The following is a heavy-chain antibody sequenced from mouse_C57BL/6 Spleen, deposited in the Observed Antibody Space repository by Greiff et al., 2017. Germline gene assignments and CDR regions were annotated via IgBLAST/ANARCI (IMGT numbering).Heavy chain of an antibody. CDR1: GFNIKDYY. D-gene: IGHD2-3*01. CDR2: IDPEDGDT. CDR3: TTSSDGPHWYFDV. J-gene: IGHJ1*03. V-gene: IGHV14-1*01. Sequence: VQLKESGAELVRPGASVKLSCTASGFNIKDYYMHWVKQRPEQGLEWIGRIDPEDGDTEYAPKFQGKATMTADTSSNTAYLQLSSLTSEDTAVYYCTTSSDGPHWYFDVWGTGTTVTVSS.